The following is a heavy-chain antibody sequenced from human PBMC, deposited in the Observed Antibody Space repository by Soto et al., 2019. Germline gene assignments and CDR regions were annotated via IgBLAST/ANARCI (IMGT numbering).Heavy chain of an antibody. V-gene: IGHV4-59*08. CDR2: VYYTGST. J-gene: IGHJ4*02. D-gene: IGHD3-10*01. Sequence: QVQLQESGPGLVKPSETLSLTCTVSGASISTYYWGWIRQPPGKGLEWIGYVYYTGSTNYNPSLKSRSTISGATSKNPLSLNLPCAPATAPPIFSWARHPFHGGAPGNSDSWGQETLVTVSA. CDR3: ARHPFHGGAPGNSDS. CDR1: GASISTYY.